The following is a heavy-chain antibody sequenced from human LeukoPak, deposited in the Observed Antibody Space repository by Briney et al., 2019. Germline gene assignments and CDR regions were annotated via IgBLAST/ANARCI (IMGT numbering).Heavy chain of an antibody. Sequence: GGSLRLSCAASGFTFSSYAMHWVRQAPGKGLEWVAVISYDGSNKYYADSVKGRFTISRDNSKNTLYLQMNSLRAEDTAVYYCAREMVGELLVPYYYGMDIWGQGTTVTVSS. CDR2: ISYDGSNK. V-gene: IGHV3-30-3*01. D-gene: IGHD3-10*02. CDR3: AREMVGELLVPYYYGMDI. J-gene: IGHJ6*02. CDR1: GFTFSSYA.